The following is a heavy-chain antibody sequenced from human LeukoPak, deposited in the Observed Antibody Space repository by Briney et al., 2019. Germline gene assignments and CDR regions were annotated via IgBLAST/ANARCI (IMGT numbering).Heavy chain of an antibody. Sequence: SVKVSCKASGYTFTSYDINWVRQATGQGLEWMGWMNPNSGNTGYAQKFQGRVTMTRNTSISTAYMELSSLRSEDTAVYYCARGGSSWFYMDVWGKGTTVTISS. CDR1: GYTFTSYD. CDR3: ARGGSSWFYMDV. D-gene: IGHD6-13*01. CDR2: MNPNSGNT. J-gene: IGHJ6*03. V-gene: IGHV1-8*01.